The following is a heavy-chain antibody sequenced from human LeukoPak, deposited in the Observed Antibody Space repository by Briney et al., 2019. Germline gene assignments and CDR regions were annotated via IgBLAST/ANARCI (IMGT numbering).Heavy chain of an antibody. J-gene: IGHJ3*02. CDR1: EYTLTELS. Sequence: GASVKVSCKVSEYTLTELSMHWVRQAPGKGLEWMGGFDPEDGETMFAQKFQGRVTMTEDTSTDTAYMELSSLRSEDTAVYYCATTSPNYDILTGYSGVWAFDIWGQGTMVTVSS. CDR3: ATTSPNYDILTGYSGVWAFDI. CDR2: FDPEDGET. V-gene: IGHV1-24*01. D-gene: IGHD3-9*01.